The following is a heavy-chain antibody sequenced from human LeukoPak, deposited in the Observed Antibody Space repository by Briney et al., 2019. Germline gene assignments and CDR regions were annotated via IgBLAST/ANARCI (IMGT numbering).Heavy chain of an antibody. V-gene: IGHV3-7*01. CDR1: GFTFSSYW. CDR3: ARVEDSRGYYFPKDY. D-gene: IGHD3-22*01. J-gene: IGHJ4*02. CDR2: IKEDGSGK. Sequence: GGSLRLSCAASGFTFSSYWMSWGRQAPGKGLEWVANIKEDGSGKYYVDSVKGRFTISRDNAKSSRFLQMNSLRAEDTAVYYCARVEDSRGYYFPKDYWGQGTLVTVSS.